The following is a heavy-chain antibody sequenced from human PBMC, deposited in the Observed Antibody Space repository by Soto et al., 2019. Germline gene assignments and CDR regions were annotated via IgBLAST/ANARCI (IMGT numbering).Heavy chain of an antibody. Sequence: GESLKISYTGGGYRFTSYWIGWVRHIHGKGLEWMEIIYPGDSDTRYSPSFQGQVTISVDKSITTAYLQWNSLKASDTAMYYCARGYCTTTICDPWFDPWGQGTLVTVSS. D-gene: IGHD2-2*01. V-gene: IGHV5-51*01. CDR3: ARGYCTTTICDPWFDP. J-gene: IGHJ5*02. CDR1: GYRFTSYW. CDR2: IYPGDSDT.